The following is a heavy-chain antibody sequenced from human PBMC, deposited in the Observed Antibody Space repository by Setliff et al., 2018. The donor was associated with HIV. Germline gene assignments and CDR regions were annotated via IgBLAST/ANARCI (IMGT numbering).Heavy chain of an antibody. D-gene: IGHD6-13*01. CDR1: GGTFSSYA. J-gene: IGHJ3*02. CDR3: ATRDQQLAAVGTAHDAFDI. V-gene: IGHV1-69*06. Sequence: SVKVSCKASGGTFSSYAISWVRQAPGQGLEWMGGIIPIFGTANYAQKFQGRVTMTENTSTDTAYMELSSLRSEDTAVYYCATRDQQLAAVGTAHDAFDIWGQGTMVTVSS. CDR2: IIPIFGTA.